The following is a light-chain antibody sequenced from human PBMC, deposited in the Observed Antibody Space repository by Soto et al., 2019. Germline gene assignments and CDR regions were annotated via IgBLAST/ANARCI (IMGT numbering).Light chain of an antibody. J-gene: IGKJ1*01. CDR3: QQYGNSPWP. CDR1: QSVSSN. V-gene: IGKV3-20*01. CDR2: GAS. Sequence: IEMKKSPATVSVSRGERATLXXXASQSVSSNLAWYQQKPGQAPRLLIYGASSRATGIPDRFSGSGSATDFTLTISRLEPEDFAVYYCQQYGNSPWPFGQGTKVAIK.